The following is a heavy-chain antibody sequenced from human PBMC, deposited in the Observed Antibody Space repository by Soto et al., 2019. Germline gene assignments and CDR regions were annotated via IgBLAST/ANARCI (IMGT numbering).Heavy chain of an antibody. CDR2: ISDSGST. CDR1: GGSMSSYF. V-gene: IGHV4-59*12. CDR3: ARGGSSSWYGFYFFDN. Sequence: QVQVQESGPGLVKPSETLSLTCTVSGGSMSSYFWSWIRQPPGRGLEWIGYISDSGSTNYKTSLKSRVTMSVDTSKNQFSLKVTSVTAADTAVYYCARGGSSSWYGFYFFDNWGPGTLVTVSS. D-gene: IGHD6-13*01. J-gene: IGHJ4*02.